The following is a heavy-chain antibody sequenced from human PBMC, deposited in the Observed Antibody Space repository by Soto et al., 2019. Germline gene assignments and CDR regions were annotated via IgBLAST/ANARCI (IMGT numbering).Heavy chain of an antibody. D-gene: IGHD2-21*01. Sequence: QITLKESGPTLVKPTQTLTLTCTFSGFSLSTSGVGVGWIRQPPGKTLEWLALIYWDNDKRHSPSLNSRLTITMDTSKNEVVFTMTNMDLVDTATYYCVHRRDGGRIDYWGQGTLVTVSS. CDR3: VHRRDGGRIDY. V-gene: IGHV2-5*02. CDR1: GFSLSTSGVG. J-gene: IGHJ4*02. CDR2: IYWDNDK.